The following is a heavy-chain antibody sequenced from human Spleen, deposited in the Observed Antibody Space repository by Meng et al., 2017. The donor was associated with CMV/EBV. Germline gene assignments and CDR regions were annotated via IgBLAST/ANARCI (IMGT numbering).Heavy chain of an antibody. CDR1: GYNFTSYW. CDR2: IFPGDFDT. J-gene: IGHJ6*02. D-gene: IGHD6-13*01. V-gene: IGHV5-51*01. CDR3: ARHGVAAPTVTNYGMDV. Sequence: GESLKISCKGSGYNFTSYWIDWVRQMPGKGLEWMGIIFPGDFDTRYSPSFQGQITISADKSISTAYLQWSSLKASDTAMYYCARHGVAAPTVTNYGMDVWGQGTTVTVSS.